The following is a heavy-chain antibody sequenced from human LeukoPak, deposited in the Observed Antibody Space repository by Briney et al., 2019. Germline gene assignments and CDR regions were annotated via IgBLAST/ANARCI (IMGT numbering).Heavy chain of an antibody. CDR2: IKQDGSEK. Sequence: GGSLRLSCAASGFTFSSYWMSWVRQAPGKGLEWVANIKQDGSEKYYVDSVKGRFTISRDNAKNSLYLQMNSLRAEDTAVYYCARGGTYYDISTGYYTAWYFDYWGQGTLVTVSS. CDR3: ARGGTYYDISTGYYTAWYFDY. D-gene: IGHD3-9*01. CDR1: GFTFSSYW. V-gene: IGHV3-7*04. J-gene: IGHJ4*02.